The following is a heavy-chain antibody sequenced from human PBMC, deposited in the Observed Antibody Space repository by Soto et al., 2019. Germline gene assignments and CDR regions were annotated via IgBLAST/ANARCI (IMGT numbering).Heavy chain of an antibody. D-gene: IGHD3-10*01. Sequence: EVQLLESGGGLVQPGGSLRLSCAASGFTFSSYAMSWVRQAPGKGLEWVSAISGSGSDTYYAGSVKGRFTISRDNSKNTLYLQMNSLRDEDAALHYCAKDRLASGSGVRFDPWGQGTLVTVSS. CDR3: AKDRLASGSGVRFDP. CDR2: ISGSGSDT. CDR1: GFTFSSYA. V-gene: IGHV3-23*01. J-gene: IGHJ5*02.